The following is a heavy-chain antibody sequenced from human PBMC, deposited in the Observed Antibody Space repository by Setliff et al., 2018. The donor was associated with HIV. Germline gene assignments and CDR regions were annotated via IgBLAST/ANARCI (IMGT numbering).Heavy chain of an antibody. J-gene: IGHJ6*03. CDR3: ARGAWYTSGWYSSRYMDV. V-gene: IGHV1-8*02. CDR1: GYTFTSSD. Sequence: ASVKVSCKASGYTFTSSDINWVRQAPGQGLEWMGWMNPNSGNTGYAQKFQGRVTLTRHTSISTAYMELNSLRSEDTAVYYCARGAWYTSGWYSSRYMDVWGKETTVTVSS. CDR2: MNPNSGNT. D-gene: IGHD6-19*01.